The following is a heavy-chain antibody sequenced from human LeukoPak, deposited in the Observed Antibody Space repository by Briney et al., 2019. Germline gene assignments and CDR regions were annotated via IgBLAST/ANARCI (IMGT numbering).Heavy chain of an antibody. J-gene: IGHJ6*04. V-gene: IGHV1-2*02. CDR3: ARAAGWIVVVPAALDV. CDR1: GYTFTGYY. CDR2: INPNSGGT. D-gene: IGHD2-2*01. Sequence: ASVKVSCKASGYTFTGYYMHWVRQAPGQGLEWMGWINPNSGGTNSAQKFQGRVTMTRDTSISTTYMELNRLTSDDTAVYYCARAAGWIVVVPAALDVWGKGTTVTISS.